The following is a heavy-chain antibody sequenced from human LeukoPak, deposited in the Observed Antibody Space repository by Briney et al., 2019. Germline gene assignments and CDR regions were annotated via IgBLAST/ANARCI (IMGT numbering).Heavy chain of an antibody. D-gene: IGHD3-22*01. CDR2: IYTSGGT. J-gene: IGHJ4*02. V-gene: IGHV4-4*07. CDR1: GGSIGSYY. CDR3: ARGVFYYDTSGRGYYFDY. Sequence: LETLSLTCTVSGGSIGSYYWSWIRQPAGKGLEWIGRIYTSGGTVYKPSLKSRVTMSVNTSKNQFSLKLSSVTAADTAVYYCARGVFYYDTSGRGYYFDYWGQGTLVTVSS.